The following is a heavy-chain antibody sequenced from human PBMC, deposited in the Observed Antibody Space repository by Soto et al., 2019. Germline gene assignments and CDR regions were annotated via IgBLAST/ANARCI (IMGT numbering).Heavy chain of an antibody. J-gene: IGHJ4*02. CDR1: GFTFSSYS. CDR3: SCGYYGSGIYPVKL. D-gene: IGHD3-10*01. V-gene: IGHV3-48*02. Sequence: EVQLVESGGGLVQPGGSLRLSCVVSGFTFSSYSMNWVRQAPGKGLEWVSSISSSGTTIYYSDSVKGRFTISRDSAKNSLYLQMNSLREEDKAVYYCSCGYYGSGIYPVKLRGQGTLVTVSS. CDR2: ISSSGTTI.